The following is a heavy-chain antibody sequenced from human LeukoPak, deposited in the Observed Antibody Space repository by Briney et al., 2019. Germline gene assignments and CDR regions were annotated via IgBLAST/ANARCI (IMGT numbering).Heavy chain of an antibody. J-gene: IGHJ4*02. D-gene: IGHD2-15*01. Sequence: GGSLRLSCAASGFTFSDYYMSWIRQAPGTGLEWVSYISSSSSYTNYADSVKGRFTISRDNSKNTLYLEMNSLRAEDTAVYYCARDKKRGYCSGGSCYSFQNWGQGTLVTVSS. V-gene: IGHV3-11*06. CDR2: ISSSSSYT. CDR1: GFTFSDYY. CDR3: ARDKKRGYCSGGSCYSFQN.